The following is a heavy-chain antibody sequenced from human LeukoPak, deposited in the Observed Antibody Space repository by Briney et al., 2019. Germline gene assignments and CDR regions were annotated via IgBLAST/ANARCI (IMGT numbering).Heavy chain of an antibody. V-gene: IGHV3-30-3*01. CDR1: GFTFSSYA. Sequence: GSLRLSCAASGFTFSSYATHWVRQAPGKGLEWVAVISYDGSNKYYADSVEGRFTISRDNSKNTLYLQMNSLRAEDTAVYYCARELAAAGYYGMDVWGQGTTVTVSS. J-gene: IGHJ6*02. CDR2: ISYDGSNK. CDR3: ARELAAAGYYGMDV. D-gene: IGHD6-13*01.